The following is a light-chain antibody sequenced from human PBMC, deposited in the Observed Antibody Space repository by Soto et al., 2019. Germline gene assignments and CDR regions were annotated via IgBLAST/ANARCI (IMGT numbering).Light chain of an antibody. V-gene: IGLV2-8*01. CDR1: SSDVGGYNY. Sequence: QSALTQPPSASGSPGQSVTISCTGTSSDVGGYNYVSWYQQHPGKVPKLMIYEVSKRPSGVPDRFSGSKSGNTASLTVSGLQAEDEADCYCSSYAGRNTLVFGGGTQLTVL. J-gene: IGLJ2*01. CDR3: SSYAGRNTLV. CDR2: EVS.